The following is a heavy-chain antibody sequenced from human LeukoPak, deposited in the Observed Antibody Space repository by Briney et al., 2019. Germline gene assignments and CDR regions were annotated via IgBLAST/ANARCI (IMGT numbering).Heavy chain of an antibody. J-gene: IGHJ4*02. CDR1: GFTFSSYW. Sequence: GGSLRLSCAASGFTFSSYWMSWVRQAPGKGLEWVANIKQDGSEKYYVDSVKGRFTISRDNAKNSLYLQMNSLRAEDTAVYYCASGIAAAGTTPSDYWGQGTLVIVSS. CDR3: ASGIAAAGTTPSDY. V-gene: IGHV3-7*03. CDR2: IKQDGSEK. D-gene: IGHD6-13*01.